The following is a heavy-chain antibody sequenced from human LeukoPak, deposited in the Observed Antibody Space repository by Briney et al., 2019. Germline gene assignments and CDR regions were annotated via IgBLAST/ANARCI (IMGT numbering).Heavy chain of an antibody. D-gene: IGHD4-11*01. CDR3: AKAPYFDAGTVNFDY. J-gene: IGHJ4*02. CDR1: GFTFSNYA. V-gene: IGHV3-23*01. CDR2: ISGSGGST. Sequence: GGSLRLSCAASGFTFSNYAMSWVRQAPGKGLEWASAISGSGGSTYYADSVKGRFTISRDNSKNTLYLQMNSLRAEDTAVYYCAKAPYFDAGTVNFDYWGQGTLVTVSS.